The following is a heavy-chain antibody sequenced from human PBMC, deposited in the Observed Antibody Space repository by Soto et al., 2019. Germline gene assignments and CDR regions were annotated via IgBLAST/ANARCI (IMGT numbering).Heavy chain of an antibody. J-gene: IGHJ4*02. D-gene: IGHD3-16*01. CDR2: ISAYNGNT. V-gene: IGHV1-18*01. CDR3: AGGGTPIDY. Sequence: QVQLVQSGAEVKKPGASVKVSCKASGYTFTNFGISWVRQAPGQGLEWMGWISAYNGNTNYAQNFQGRVTMTTDTSRSTAYMERRRVGSDDTAVYYCAGGGTPIDYWGQGALVTVSS. CDR1: GYTFTNFG.